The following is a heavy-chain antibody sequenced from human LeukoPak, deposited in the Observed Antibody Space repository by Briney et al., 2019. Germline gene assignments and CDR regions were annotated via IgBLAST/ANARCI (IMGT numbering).Heavy chain of an antibody. Sequence: ASVKVSCKASGYTFTGYYMHWVRQAPGQGPEWMGRINPNSGGTNYAQKFQGRVTMTRDTSISTAYMELSRLRSDDTAVYYCARDWGLYFDWLFGKFDPRGQGTLVTVSS. CDR1: GYTFTGYY. CDR2: INPNSGGT. D-gene: IGHD3-9*01. CDR3: ARDWGLYFDWLFGKFDP. J-gene: IGHJ5*02. V-gene: IGHV1-2*06.